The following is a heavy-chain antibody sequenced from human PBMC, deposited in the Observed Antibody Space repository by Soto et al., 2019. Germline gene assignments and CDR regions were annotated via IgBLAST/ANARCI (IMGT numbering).Heavy chain of an antibody. J-gene: IGHJ5*02. V-gene: IGHV4-59*01. CDR1: GGSISSYY. CDR2: VYYSGAT. D-gene: IGHD2-8*01. Sequence: TLSLTCTVSGGSISSYYWSWIRQPPGKGLEWIGFVYYSGATSYNPSLKSRVSMSIDTTKNQFSLKLSSVTAADTAVYYCASQGYCANGVCFGWFDPWGQGTLVTVSS. CDR3: ASQGYCANGVCFGWFDP.